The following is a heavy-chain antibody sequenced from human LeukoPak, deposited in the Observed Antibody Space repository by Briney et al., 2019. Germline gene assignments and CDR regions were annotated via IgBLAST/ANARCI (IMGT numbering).Heavy chain of an antibody. CDR1: GYTFTSYY. CDR3: ARGTTDDY. CDR2: INPSGGST. D-gene: IGHD1-1*01. Sequence: GASVKVSCKASGYTFTSYYNDWVRQAPGQGLEWMGVINPSGGSTRYAQKFQGRVTMTGDPSTRTVYMELSSLTSDDTAVYYCARGTTDDYLGQGTPVTVSS. J-gene: IGHJ4*02. V-gene: IGHV1-46*01.